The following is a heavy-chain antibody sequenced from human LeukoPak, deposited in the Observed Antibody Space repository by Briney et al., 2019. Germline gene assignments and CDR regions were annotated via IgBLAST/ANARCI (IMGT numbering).Heavy chain of an antibody. J-gene: IGHJ4*02. CDR1: GLTFSSYA. CDR2: ISGSGDST. CDR3: ARDDYYFDY. Sequence: GGSLRLSCAASGLTFSSYAMSWVRQAPGKGLEWVSGISGSGDSTYYADSVKARFTISRDNSKNTLYLQMNSLSAEDTAVYYCARDDYYFDYWGQGTLVTVSS. D-gene: IGHD2-21*02. V-gene: IGHV3-23*01.